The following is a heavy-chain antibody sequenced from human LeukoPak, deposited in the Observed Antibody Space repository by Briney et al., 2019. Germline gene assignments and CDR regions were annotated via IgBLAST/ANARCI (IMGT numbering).Heavy chain of an antibody. J-gene: IGHJ3*02. Sequence: ASVKVSCKASGYTFTSYDINWVRQATGQGLEWMGWMNPNSGNTGYAQKFQGRVTITADESTSTAYMELSSLRSEDTAVYYCARGRSYDAFDIWGQGTMVTVSS. CDR2: MNPNSGNT. CDR3: ARGRSYDAFDI. CDR1: GYTFTSYD. V-gene: IGHV1-8*01.